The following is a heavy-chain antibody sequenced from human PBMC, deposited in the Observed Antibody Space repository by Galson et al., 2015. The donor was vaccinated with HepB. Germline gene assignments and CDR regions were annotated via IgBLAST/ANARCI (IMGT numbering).Heavy chain of an antibody. D-gene: IGHD2-2*01. CDR1: GFSLSTSGMC. J-gene: IGHJ6*02. CDR2: IDWDDDK. CDR3: ARAYIVVVPAARVYYYYGMGV. V-gene: IGHV2-70*01. Sequence: PALVKPTQTLTLTCTFSGFSLSTSGMCVSWIRQPPGKALEWLALIDWDDDKYYSTSLKTRLTISKDTSKNQVVLIMTNMDPVETATYYCARAYIVVVPAARVYYYYGMGVWGQGTTVTVSS.